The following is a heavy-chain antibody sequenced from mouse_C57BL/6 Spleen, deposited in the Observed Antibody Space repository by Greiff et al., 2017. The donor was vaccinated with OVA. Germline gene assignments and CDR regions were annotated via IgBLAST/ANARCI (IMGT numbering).Heavy chain of an antibody. Sequence: EVQVVESGGDLVKPGGSLKLSCAASGFTFSSYGMSWVRQTPDKRLEWVATISSGGSYTYYPDSVKGRFTISRDNAKNTLYLQMSSLKSEDTAMYYCARHLYSSGCFAYWGQGTLVTVSA. J-gene: IGHJ3*01. CDR2: ISSGGSYT. CDR3: ARHLYSSGCFAY. D-gene: IGHD3-2*02. CDR1: GFTFSSYG. V-gene: IGHV5-6*01.